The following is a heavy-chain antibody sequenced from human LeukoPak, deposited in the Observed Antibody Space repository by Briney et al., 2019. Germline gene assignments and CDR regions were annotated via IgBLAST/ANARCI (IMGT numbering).Heavy chain of an antibody. J-gene: IGHJ4*02. V-gene: IGHV4-59*12. Sequence: TSETLSLTCTVSGDSTSNFYWNWIRQSPGKGLEWIGNIHYSGSSVYNPSLKSRGTISIDTSRRQFFLNLNSVTAADTAVYYCARDGPYRSAAFFDYWGQGTLVTVSS. CDR1: GDSTSNFY. CDR2: IHYSGSS. D-gene: IGHD6-19*01. CDR3: ARDGPYRSAAFFDY.